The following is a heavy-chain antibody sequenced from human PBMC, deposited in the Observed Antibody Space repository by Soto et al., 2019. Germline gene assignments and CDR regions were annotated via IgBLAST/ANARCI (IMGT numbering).Heavy chain of an antibody. D-gene: IGHD6-19*01. CDR3: AKTEQWLVAYFDY. Sequence: EVQLLESGGGLVQPGGSLRLSCAASGFTFSTFAMSWVRQAPGKGPEWVSGISGSGTSTYYADSVKGRFTISRDNSKNTLYVQMNGMRAEDTAVYYCAKTEQWLVAYFDYWGQGTLVTVSS. CDR2: ISGSGTST. V-gene: IGHV3-23*01. CDR1: GFTFSTFA. J-gene: IGHJ4*02.